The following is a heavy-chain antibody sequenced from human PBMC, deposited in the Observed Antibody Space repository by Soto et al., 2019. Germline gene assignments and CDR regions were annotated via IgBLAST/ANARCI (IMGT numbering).Heavy chain of an antibody. V-gene: IGHV1-2*04. Sequence: ASVKVSCKASGYTFTGCYMRWVRQAPGQGLEWMGWINPNSGGTNYAQKFQGWVTMTRDTSISTAYMELSRLRSDDTAVYYCAREDRITMVRGVLGYYYGMGVWGQGTTVTVSS. J-gene: IGHJ6*02. CDR2: INPNSGGT. CDR3: AREDRITMVRGVLGYYYGMGV. CDR1: GYTFTGCY. D-gene: IGHD3-10*01.